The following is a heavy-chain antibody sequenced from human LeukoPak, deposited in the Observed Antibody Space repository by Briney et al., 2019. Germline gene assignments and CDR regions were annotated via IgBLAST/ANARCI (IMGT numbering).Heavy chain of an antibody. J-gene: IGHJ4*02. V-gene: IGHV4-59*01. Sequence: PSETLSLTCSVSGGSISGYYWSWIRQPPGKGPEWIGQIYYSGSTKYNPSLKSRVIISVDTSKNQFSLKLSSVTAADTALYYCARDGTIPLWGQGTLVAVSS. D-gene: IGHD1-14*01. CDR1: GGSISGYY. CDR2: IYYSGST. CDR3: ARDGTIPL.